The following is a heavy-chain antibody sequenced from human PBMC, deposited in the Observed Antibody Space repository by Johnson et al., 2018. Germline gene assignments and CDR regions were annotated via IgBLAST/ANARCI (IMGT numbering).Heavy chain of an antibody. Sequence: SYWMSWVRQAPGKGLEWVATIQQDGSVKYYVDSVNGRFTISIDNAKNSLYLQMNSLRAEDTALYYCLLEWLHYYYGMDVWGQGTTVTVSS. CDR1: SYW. D-gene: IGHD3-3*01. CDR2: IQQDGSVK. CDR3: LLEWLHYYYGMDV. J-gene: IGHJ6*02. V-gene: IGHV3-7*01.